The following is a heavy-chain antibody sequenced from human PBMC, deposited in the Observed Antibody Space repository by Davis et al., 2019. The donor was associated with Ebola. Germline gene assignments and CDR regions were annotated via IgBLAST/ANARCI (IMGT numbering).Heavy chain of an antibody. Sequence: GESLKISCAASGFTFSTYAMGWVRQAPGKGLEWVSCINRDGSTTTYADSVKGRFTISRDNAKNTLYLQMNNLRVEDTAVYYCATLPGYYWGQGTLVTVSS. CDR1: GFTFSTYA. J-gene: IGHJ4*02. V-gene: IGHV3-74*03. D-gene: IGHD1-26*01. CDR3: ATLPGYY. CDR2: INRDGSTT.